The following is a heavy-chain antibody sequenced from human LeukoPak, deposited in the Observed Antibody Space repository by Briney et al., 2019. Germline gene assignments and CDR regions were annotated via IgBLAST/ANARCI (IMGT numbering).Heavy chain of an antibody. CDR1: GFTFSSYA. Sequence: GGSLRLSCAASGFTFSSYAMNWVPQAPGKGLEWVSGLSNSGGSTYYADSVKGRFTISRDNSKNTLYLQMNSLRAEDTAVYYCAKETSSSFDCWGQGTLVTVSS. CDR2: LSNSGGST. CDR3: AKETSSSFDC. J-gene: IGHJ4*02. V-gene: IGHV3-23*01. D-gene: IGHD6-13*01.